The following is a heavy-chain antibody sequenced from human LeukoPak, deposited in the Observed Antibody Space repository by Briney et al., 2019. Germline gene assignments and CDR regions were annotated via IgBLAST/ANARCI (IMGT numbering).Heavy chain of an antibody. Sequence: GGSLRLSCAASGFTFSSYAMSWARQVPRKRLEWVSVITIGAGTTGYADSVKGRFTISRDNSKSTIYLQMNSLRAEDTAVYYCAKDLEQSYSGWSTSYDGWGQGTLVTVSS. D-gene: IGHD6-19*01. CDR2: ITIGAGTT. J-gene: IGHJ4*02. V-gene: IGHV3-23*01. CDR3: AKDLEQSYSGWSTSYDG. CDR1: GFTFSSYA.